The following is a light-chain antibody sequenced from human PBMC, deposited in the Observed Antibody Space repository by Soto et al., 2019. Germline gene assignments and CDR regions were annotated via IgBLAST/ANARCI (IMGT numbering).Light chain of an antibody. CDR1: QSLSSSY. Sequence: EIVLTQSPVTLSLSPGERATLSCRASQSLSSSYLAWYQQKPGQAPRLVMYGVSYRATGIPDRFSGGGSGTHFTLTISRLEPEDFAVYYCQQYGGSPPITFGQGTRLEIK. CDR3: QQYGGSPPIT. J-gene: IGKJ5*01. V-gene: IGKV3-20*01. CDR2: GVS.